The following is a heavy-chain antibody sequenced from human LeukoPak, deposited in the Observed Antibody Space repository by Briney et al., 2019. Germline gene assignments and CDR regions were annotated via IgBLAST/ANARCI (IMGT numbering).Heavy chain of an antibody. CDR2: IYNSGGT. CDR3: ARDCSASSSDYYPLGY. V-gene: IGHV3-66*01. Sequence: GGSLRLSCVASGFTVSSKYMSWVRQAPGKGLEWLSVIYNSGGTYYADSVKGRFTISRDNSKNTLYLQMNSLRVEDTAVYFCARDCSASSSDYYPLGYWGQGTLVTVSS. CDR1: GFTVSSKY. J-gene: IGHJ4*02. D-gene: IGHD3-22*01.